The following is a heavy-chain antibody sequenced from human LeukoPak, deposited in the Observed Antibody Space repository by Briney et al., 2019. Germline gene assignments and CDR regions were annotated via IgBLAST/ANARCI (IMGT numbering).Heavy chain of an antibody. CDR3: AKGPEVRGVIVILKTGEKGALDY. Sequence: GGSLRLSCAASGFTFSTYGMHWVRQAPGKGLEWVAFIRYDGSNKYYADSVKGRFTISRDNSKNTLYLQMSSLRAEDTAVYYCAKGPEVRGVIVILKTGEKGALDYWGQGTLVTVSS. J-gene: IGHJ4*02. CDR2: IRYDGSNK. D-gene: IGHD3-10*01. CDR1: GFTFSTYG. V-gene: IGHV3-30*02.